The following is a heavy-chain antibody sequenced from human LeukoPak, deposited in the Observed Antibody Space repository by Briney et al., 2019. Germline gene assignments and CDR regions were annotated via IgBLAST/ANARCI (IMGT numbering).Heavy chain of an antibody. J-gene: IGHJ6*03. CDR2: ISSDGVEK. CDR3: AREGHYDILTGYSPVEYYFYYMDV. CDR1: GITFSNFG. V-gene: IGHV3-30*19. Sequence: PGGSLRLSCAASGITFSNFGMHWVRQTPGKGLEWVAAISSDGVEKHYADSVKGRFTISRDNSKSTLYLQMNSLRAEDTALYYCAREGHYDILTGYSPVEYYFYYMDVWGKGTTVTVSS. D-gene: IGHD3-9*01.